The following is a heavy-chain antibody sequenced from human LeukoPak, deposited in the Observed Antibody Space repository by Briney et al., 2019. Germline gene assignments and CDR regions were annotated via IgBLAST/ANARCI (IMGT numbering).Heavy chain of an antibody. CDR3: TRPRSYGDYDY. Sequence: GGSLRLSCAASGFTFSGSAMHWVRQASGKGLEWVGRIRSEANSYATAYAASVKGRFTISRDDSKNTAYLQMNSLKTEDTAVYYCTRPRSYGDYDYWGQGTLVTVSS. CDR2: IRSEANSYAT. J-gene: IGHJ4*02. CDR1: GFTFSGSA. V-gene: IGHV3-73*01. D-gene: IGHD4-17*01.